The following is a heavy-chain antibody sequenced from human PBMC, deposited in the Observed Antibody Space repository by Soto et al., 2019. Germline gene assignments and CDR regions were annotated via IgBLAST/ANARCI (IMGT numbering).Heavy chain of an antibody. J-gene: IGHJ4*02. CDR1: GFNFTNAW. CDR2: IRSKTDGGTA. CDR3: TTLPLDY. V-gene: IGHV3-15*01. Sequence: GGSLRLSCAASGFNFTNAWMTWVRQSPGKGLEWVGRIRSKTDGGTADFAAPVKGRFSISRDDSKKTLLLQMNSLKTEDTAVYYCTTLPLDYWGQGILVTVSS.